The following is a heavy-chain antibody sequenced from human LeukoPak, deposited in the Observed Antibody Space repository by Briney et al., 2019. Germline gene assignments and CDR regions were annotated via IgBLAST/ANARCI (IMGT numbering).Heavy chain of an antibody. Sequence: SETLPLTCTVTGGSISSGSDYRRWTRQPAGKGLECIGRIYSSGCTNYNPSLKSRVTILVDTSKNQFSLKLSSVTAADTAVYYCARDRVLRFLYYMDVWGKGTTVTVSS. J-gene: IGHJ6*03. CDR1: GGSISSGSDY. D-gene: IGHD3-3*01. V-gene: IGHV4-61*02. CDR3: ARDRVLRFLYYMDV. CDR2: IYSSGCT.